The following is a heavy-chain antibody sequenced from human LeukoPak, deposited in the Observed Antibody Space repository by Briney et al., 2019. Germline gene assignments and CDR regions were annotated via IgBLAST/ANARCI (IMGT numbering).Heavy chain of an antibody. J-gene: IGHJ6*02. V-gene: IGHV3-7*01. CDR2: IKQDGSEK. CDR3: ARAESHPYYDFWSGYYGMDV. CDR1: GFTFSSYG. D-gene: IGHD3-3*01. Sequence: GRSLRLSCAASGFTFSSYGMHWVRQAPGKGLEWAANIKQDGSEKYYVDSVKGRFTISRDNAKNSLYLQMNSLRAEDTAVYYCARAESHPYYDFWSGYYGMDVWGQGTTVTVSS.